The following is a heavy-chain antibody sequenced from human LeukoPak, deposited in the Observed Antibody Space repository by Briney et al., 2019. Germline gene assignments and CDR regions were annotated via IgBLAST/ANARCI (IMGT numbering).Heavy chain of an antibody. CDR1: DTVNHYH. Sequence: PSETLSLTCSVDTVNHYHWNWVRQSAGTGLEWIGRVHTTSGNTFANPSLWGRVTVSVDTTKNEFLLQLTSMTAADTAVYHCARELRNIGEYYFDYWGQGVPVTVSS. CDR2: VHTTSGNT. J-gene: IGHJ4*02. D-gene: IGHD1-14*01. V-gene: IGHV4-4*07. CDR3: ARELRNIGEYYFDY.